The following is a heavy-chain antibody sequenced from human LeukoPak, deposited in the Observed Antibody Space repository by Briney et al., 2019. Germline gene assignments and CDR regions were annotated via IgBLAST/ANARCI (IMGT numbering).Heavy chain of an antibody. Sequence: SETLSLTCAVYGGSFSGYYWSWIRQPPGKGLEWMGEINHSGSTNYNPSLKSRVTISVDTSKNQFSLKLSSVTAADTAVYYCARGKGYSSSWYRWFDPWGQGTLVTVSS. V-gene: IGHV4-34*01. CDR2: INHSGST. CDR1: GGSFSGYY. CDR3: ARGKGYSSSWYRWFDP. J-gene: IGHJ5*02. D-gene: IGHD6-13*01.